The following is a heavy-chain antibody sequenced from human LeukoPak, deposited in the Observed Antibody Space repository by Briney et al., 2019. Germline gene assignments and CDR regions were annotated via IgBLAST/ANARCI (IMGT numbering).Heavy chain of an antibody. Sequence: GGSLRLSCAASGFTYSFSNYVMSWVRQAPGKGLEWVSGINGYGDSTNYADSVKGRFTISRDNSKNTLYLQMNSLRVEDTALYFCAKDLRCWGQGTLVTVSS. V-gene: IGHV3-23*01. CDR1: GFTYSFSNYV. J-gene: IGHJ4*02. CDR2: INGYGDST. CDR3: AKDLRC.